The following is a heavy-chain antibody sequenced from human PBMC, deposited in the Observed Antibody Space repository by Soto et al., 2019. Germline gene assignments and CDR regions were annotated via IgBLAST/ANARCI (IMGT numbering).Heavy chain of an antibody. J-gene: IGHJ3*02. CDR3: ARIFLGYGGNSRGAFDI. D-gene: IGHD4-17*01. CDR2: IYSGGST. V-gene: IGHV3-53*02. CDR1: GFTVSSNY. Sequence: EVQLVETGGGLIQPGGSLRLSCAASGFTVSSNYMSWVRQAPGKGLEWVSVIYSGGSTYYADSVKGRFTISRDNSKNTQCLQINSRSADDAHVYYCARIFLGYGGNSRGAFDIWGQGTMVTGSS.